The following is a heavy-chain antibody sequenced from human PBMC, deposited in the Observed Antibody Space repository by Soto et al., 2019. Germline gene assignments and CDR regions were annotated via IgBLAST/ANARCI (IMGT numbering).Heavy chain of an antibody. Sequence: GGSLRLSCEASGFTFSRVSMNWVRQVPGKGLEWVASISSGSSDTWYADSVKGRFTLSRDNSKNTMFLQMNSLRVEDTAIYYCARESEDLTSNFDYWGQGTLVTVSS. CDR1: GFTFSRVS. V-gene: IGHV3-21*04. J-gene: IGHJ4*02. CDR3: ARESEDLTSNFDY. CDR2: ISSGSSDT.